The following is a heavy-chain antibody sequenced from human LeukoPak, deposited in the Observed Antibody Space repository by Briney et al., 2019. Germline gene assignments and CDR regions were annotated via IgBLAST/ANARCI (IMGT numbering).Heavy chain of an antibody. Sequence: GGSLRLSCTASGFAFGGYAMSWVRQAPGKGLEWVSSISGGSEDTYYAGSVKGRFTISRDNSKSTLYLQMNSLRAEDTAVYYCARTIAQYSNSWLYFYYGLDDWGQGPTVTVS. V-gene: IGHV3-23*01. CDR2: ISGGSEDT. CDR3: ARTIAQYSNSWLYFYYGLDD. D-gene: IGHD6-13*01. CDR1: GFAFGGYA. J-gene: IGHJ6*02.